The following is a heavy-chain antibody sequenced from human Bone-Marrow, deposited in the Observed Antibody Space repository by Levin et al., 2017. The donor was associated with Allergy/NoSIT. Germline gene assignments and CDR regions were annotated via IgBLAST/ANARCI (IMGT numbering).Heavy chain of an antibody. V-gene: IGHV4-4*07. CDR3: ARNHPVGYFDY. J-gene: IGHJ4*02. CDR2: IFVSSTT. D-gene: IGHD1-14*01. Sequence: SQTLSLTRTVSGGSIIHHSWSWVRQPAGRGLEWIGRIFVSSTTNYNPSLKSRVTMSVDRSKNEFSLRLTSVTAAGTAVYFRARNHPVGYFDYWGQGSLVAVSS. CDR1: GGSIIHHS.